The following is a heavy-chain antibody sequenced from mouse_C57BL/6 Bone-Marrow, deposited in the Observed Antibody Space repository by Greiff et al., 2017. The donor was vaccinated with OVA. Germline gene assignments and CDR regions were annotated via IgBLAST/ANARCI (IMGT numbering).Heavy chain of an antibody. CDR2: INPNYGTT. Sequence: VHVKQSGPELVKPGASVKISCKASGYSFTDYNMNWVKQSNGKSLEWIGVINPNYGTTSYNQKFKGKATLTVDQSSSTAYMQLNSLTSEDSAVYYCARRDYGNWYFDVWGTGTTVTVSS. CDR3: ARRDYGNWYFDV. V-gene: IGHV1-39*01. D-gene: IGHD1-1*01. J-gene: IGHJ1*03. CDR1: GYSFTDYN.